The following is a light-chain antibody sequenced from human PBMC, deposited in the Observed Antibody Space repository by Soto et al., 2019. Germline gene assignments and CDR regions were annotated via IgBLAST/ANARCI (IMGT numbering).Light chain of an antibody. CDR2: GAS. Sequence: EIVLTQSPGTLSVSPGERATLSCRASQIFTSGSLAWYQHKAGQAPRLLISGASSRATGIPDRFSGSQSGTDFTLTISRLEPEDFAVYYCQQYGSSPPTFGLGTKVELK. CDR1: QIFTSGS. CDR3: QQYGSSPPT. V-gene: IGKV3-20*01. J-gene: IGKJ1*01.